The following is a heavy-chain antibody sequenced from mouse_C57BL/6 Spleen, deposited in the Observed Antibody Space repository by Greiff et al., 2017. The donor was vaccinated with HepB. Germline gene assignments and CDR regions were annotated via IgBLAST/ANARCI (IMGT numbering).Heavy chain of an antibody. J-gene: IGHJ4*01. Sequence: VQLQQSGPGLVAPSQSLSITCTVSGFSLTSYGVHWVRQPPGKGLEWLVVIWSDGSTTYNSALKSRLSISKDNSKSQVFLKMNSLQTDDTAMYYCARGLRKGYAMDYWGQGTSVTVSS. CDR1: GFSLTSYG. CDR3: ARGLRKGYAMDY. V-gene: IGHV2-6*03. CDR2: IWSDGST. D-gene: IGHD3-1*01.